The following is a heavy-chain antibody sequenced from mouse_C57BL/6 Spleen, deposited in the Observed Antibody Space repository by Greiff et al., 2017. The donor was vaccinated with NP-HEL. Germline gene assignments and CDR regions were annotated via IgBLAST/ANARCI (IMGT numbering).Heavy chain of an antibody. J-gene: IGHJ4*01. CDR1: GYAFSSSW. V-gene: IGHV1-82*01. CDR3: ARCLLTQWDAMDY. D-gene: IGHD1-1*01. Sequence: QVQLQQSGPELVKPGASVKISCKASGYAFSSSWMNWVKQRPGKGLEWIGRIYPGDGDTNYNGKFKGKAKLTADKSSSTAYMQLSSLTSEDSAVYFCARCLLTQWDAMDYWGQGTSVTVSS. CDR2: IYPGDGDT.